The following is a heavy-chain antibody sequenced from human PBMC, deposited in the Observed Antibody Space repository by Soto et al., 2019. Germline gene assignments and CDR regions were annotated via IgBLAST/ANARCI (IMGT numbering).Heavy chain of an antibody. D-gene: IGHD2-15*01. CDR1: GFTFSSYW. V-gene: IGHV3-74*01. J-gene: IGHJ4*02. CDR3: VRTSLVVAAATREDY. Sequence: EVQLVESGGDLVQPGGSQRLSCAASGFTFSSYWMHWVRQAPGKGLVWVSRINSDGSSTSYADSVKGRFTISRDNAKNTLYLQMNSLRAEDTAVYYCVRTSLVVAAATREDYWGQGTLVTVSS. CDR2: INSDGSST.